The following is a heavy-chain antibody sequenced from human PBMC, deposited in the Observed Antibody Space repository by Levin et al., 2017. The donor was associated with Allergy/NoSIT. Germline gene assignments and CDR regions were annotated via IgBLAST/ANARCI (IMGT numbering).Heavy chain of an antibody. V-gene: IGHV3-30*18. D-gene: IGHD2-15*01. J-gene: IGHJ3*02. CDR3: AKDLGYCSGGSCYLYDAFDS. CDR1: GFTFSSYG. Sequence: GGSLRLSCAASGFTFSSYGMHWVRQAPGKGLEWVAVISYDGSNKYYADSVKGRFTISRDNSKNTLYLQMNSLRAEDTAVYYCAKDLGYCSGGSCYLYDAFDSWGQGTMVTVSS. CDR2: ISYDGSNK.